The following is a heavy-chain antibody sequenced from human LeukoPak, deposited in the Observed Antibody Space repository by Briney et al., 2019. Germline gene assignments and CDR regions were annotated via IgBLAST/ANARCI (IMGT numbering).Heavy chain of an antibody. Sequence: GASVKVSCKASGYTFTSYGISWVRQAPGQGLEGMGWISAYNGNTNYAQKLQGRVTMTTDTSTSTAYMELRSLRSDDTAVYYCARDYRGRWEPTEFDYWGQGTLVTVSS. V-gene: IGHV1-18*01. D-gene: IGHD1-26*01. CDR2: ISAYNGNT. CDR1: GYTFTSYG. J-gene: IGHJ4*02. CDR3: ARDYRGRWEPTEFDY.